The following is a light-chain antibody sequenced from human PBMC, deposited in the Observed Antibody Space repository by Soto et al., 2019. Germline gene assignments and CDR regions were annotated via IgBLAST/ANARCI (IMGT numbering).Light chain of an antibody. Sequence: EIVLTQSPGTVSLSPGERATLSCRASQIISSSYLAWYQQKPGQAPRLLIYGASSRATGIPDRFSGSGSGTDFTLSISRLEPEDFAVYYCQQYGSRWTFGQGTKVDIK. V-gene: IGKV3-20*01. J-gene: IGKJ1*01. CDR3: QQYGSRWT. CDR2: GAS. CDR1: QIISSSY.